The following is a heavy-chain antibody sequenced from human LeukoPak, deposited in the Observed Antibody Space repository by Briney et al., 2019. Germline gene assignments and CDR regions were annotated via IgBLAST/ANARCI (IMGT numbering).Heavy chain of an antibody. Sequence: ASVKVSCKASGYTFTGYYMHWVRQAPGQGLEWMGWINPNSGGTNYAQKFQGRVTMTRDTSISTAYMELGRLKSDDTAVYYCARESCSSTSCYAYEDYWGQGTLVTVSS. CDR3: ARESCSSTSCYAYEDY. J-gene: IGHJ4*02. CDR2: INPNSGGT. V-gene: IGHV1-2*02. CDR1: GYTFTGYY. D-gene: IGHD2-2*01.